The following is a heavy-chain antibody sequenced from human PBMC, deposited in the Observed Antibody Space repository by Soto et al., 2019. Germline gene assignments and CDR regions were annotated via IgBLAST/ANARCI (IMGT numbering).Heavy chain of an antibody. CDR3: APDSETYTRYTFEY. D-gene: IGHD1-20*01. CDR2: ISGSGGNT. Sequence: XVCLRLSCAACGFTFGTYSMSWVRQAPGKGLEWVSAISGSGGNTYYADSVKGRFTISRDNSKNTLYLQMNSLRAEDTAAYYCAPDSETYTRYTFEYWGQGTLVTVSS. J-gene: IGHJ4*02. V-gene: IGHV3-23*01. CDR1: GFTFGTYS.